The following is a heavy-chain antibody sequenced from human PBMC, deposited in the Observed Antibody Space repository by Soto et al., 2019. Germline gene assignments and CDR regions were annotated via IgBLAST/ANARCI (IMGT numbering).Heavy chain of an antibody. D-gene: IGHD3-16*01. V-gene: IGHV1-69*01. J-gene: IGHJ3*01. Sequence: QVQLVQSGADVKKPGSSVKVSCKTSGGSFGSSAISWVRQTPSQGLEWLGEIIPVFDKANYAQNFQGRLTITADELAGTVFMELSSLRSEDTAVYFCARLRRDGGDAFELWGLGTFVTVSS. CDR1: GGSFGSSA. CDR2: IIPVFDKA. CDR3: ARLRRDGGDAFEL.